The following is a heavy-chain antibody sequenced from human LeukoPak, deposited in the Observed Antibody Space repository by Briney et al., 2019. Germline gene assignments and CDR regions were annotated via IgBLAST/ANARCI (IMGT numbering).Heavy chain of an antibody. CDR3: AREQQRSPYGMDV. J-gene: IGHJ6*02. Sequence: PSETLSLTCTVSGGSISSGGYYWSWIRQHPGKGLEWIGYIYYSGSTCYNPSLKSRVTISVDTSKNQFSLKLSSVTAADTAVYYCAREQQRSPYGMDVWGQGTTVTVSS. D-gene: IGHD6-13*01. V-gene: IGHV4-31*03. CDR2: IYYSGST. CDR1: GGSISSGGYY.